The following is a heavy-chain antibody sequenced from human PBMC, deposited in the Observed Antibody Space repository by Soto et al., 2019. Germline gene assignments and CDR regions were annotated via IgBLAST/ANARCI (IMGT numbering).Heavy chain of an antibody. Sequence: QVQLQESGPGLVKPSETLSLTCTVSGGSISSYYWSWIRQPPGKGLEWIGYIYYRGSTNYNPSLKAQVTISLDTSNNHFSLNLISVTAADTAVYYSARLGGYYHSLDPWGQGTQVTLSS. J-gene: IGHJ5*02. CDR3: ARLGGYYHSLDP. CDR2: IYYRGST. CDR1: GGSISSYY. D-gene: IGHD3-22*01. V-gene: IGHV4-59*08.